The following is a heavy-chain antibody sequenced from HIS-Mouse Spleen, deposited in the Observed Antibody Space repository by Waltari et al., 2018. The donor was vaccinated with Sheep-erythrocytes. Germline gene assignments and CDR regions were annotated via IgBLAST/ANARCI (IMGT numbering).Heavy chain of an antibody. CDR3: ARGPRTGDHNYWYFDL. V-gene: IGHV4-34*01. D-gene: IGHD7-27*01. Sequence: QVQLQQWGAGRLKPSETLSLTCAVYGGSFSGYYWSWIRQPPGKGLEWIGEINHSGSTNYNPSLKSRVTISVDTSKNQFSLKLSSVTAADTAVYYCARGPRTGDHNYWYFDLWGRGTLVTVSS. J-gene: IGHJ2*01. CDR2: INHSGST. CDR1: GGSFSGYY.